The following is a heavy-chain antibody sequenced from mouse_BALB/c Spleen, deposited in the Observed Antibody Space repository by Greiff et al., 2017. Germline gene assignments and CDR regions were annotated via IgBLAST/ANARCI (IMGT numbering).Heavy chain of an antibody. CDR2: ISSGGST. Sequence: EVHLVESGGGLVKPGGSLKLSCAASGFTFSSYAMSWVRQTPEKRLEWVASISSGGSTYYPDSVKGRFTISRDNARNILYLQMSSLRSEDTAMYYCARSYDPIYAMDYWGQGTSVTVSS. CDR1: GFTFSSYA. V-gene: IGHV5-6-5*01. J-gene: IGHJ4*01. D-gene: IGHD2-3*01. CDR3: ARSYDPIYAMDY.